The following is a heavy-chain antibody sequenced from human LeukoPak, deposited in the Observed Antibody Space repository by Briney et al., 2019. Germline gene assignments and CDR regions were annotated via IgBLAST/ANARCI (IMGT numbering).Heavy chain of an antibody. Sequence: PSETLSLTYAVSGGSISSSNWWSWVRQPPGKGLEWIGEIYHSGSTNYDPSLKSRVTISVDKSKNQFSLKLSSVTAADTAVYYCARVRGIAVAGIRWGDFDYWGQGTLVTVSS. CDR1: GGSISSSNW. D-gene: IGHD6-19*01. CDR3: ARVRGIAVAGIRWGDFDY. J-gene: IGHJ4*02. CDR2: IYHSGST. V-gene: IGHV4-4*02.